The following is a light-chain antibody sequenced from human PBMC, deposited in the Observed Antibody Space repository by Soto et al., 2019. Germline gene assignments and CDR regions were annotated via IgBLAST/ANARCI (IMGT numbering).Light chain of an antibody. CDR3: QNYKSAPRT. CDR2: AAS. V-gene: IGKV1-27*01. J-gene: IGKJ1*01. CDR1: QGISNS. Sequence: DIQMTQSPSSRSASIGDRVTISCRASQGISNSLAWYQQKAGEVPKLLIYAASTSHSGVPSRFRGSGSGTDFTLTISSLQPEDVATYYCQNYKSAPRTFGQGTKVEIK.